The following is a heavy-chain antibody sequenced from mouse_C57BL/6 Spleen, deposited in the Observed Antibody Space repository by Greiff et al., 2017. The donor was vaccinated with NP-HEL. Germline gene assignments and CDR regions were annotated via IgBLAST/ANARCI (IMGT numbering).Heavy chain of an antibody. CDR2: INPSSGYT. Sequence: VQLQQSGAELAKPGASVRLSCKASGYTLTGYGMHGVKQRPGQGLEWIGYINPSSGYTRYNRKLRDKATLTADKSSSTAYMPLSSLTYEDSAVYYCARGGAYCYGEGVLFAYWGQGTLVTVSA. D-gene: IGHD2-12*01. CDR1: GYTLTGYG. CDR3: ARGGAYCYGEGVLFAY. V-gene: IGHV1-7*01. J-gene: IGHJ3*01.